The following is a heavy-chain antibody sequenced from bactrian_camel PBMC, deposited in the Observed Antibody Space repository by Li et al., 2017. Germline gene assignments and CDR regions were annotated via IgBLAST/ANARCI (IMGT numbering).Heavy chain of an antibody. D-gene: IGHD2*01. J-gene: IGHJ6*01. CDR3: ARSTDFTY. Sequence: VESGGGSVQAGGSLNLSCAVSVFTIRGYYMSWVRQAPGKGLEWVCSIVSDGSHTYCTDSVKGRFTISRDNAKTTVYLEVNSLKSEDTALYYCARSTDFTYWGQGTQVTVS. V-gene: IGHV3-2*01. CDR1: VFTIRGYY. CDR2: IVSDGSHT.